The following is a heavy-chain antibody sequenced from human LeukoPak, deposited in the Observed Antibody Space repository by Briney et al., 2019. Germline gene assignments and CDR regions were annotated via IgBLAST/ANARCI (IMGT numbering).Heavy chain of an antibody. CDR2: IYYSGTT. J-gene: IGHJ6*03. V-gene: IGHV4-61*08. CDR3: ARGDYYYMDV. Sequence: TLSLTCTVSGGSISSGDYYWSWIRQPPGKGLEWIGYIYYSGTTNYNHSLKSRVTISVDTSKKQFSLKLSSVTAADTAVYYCARGDYYYMDVWGKGTTVIVSS. CDR1: GGSISSGDYY.